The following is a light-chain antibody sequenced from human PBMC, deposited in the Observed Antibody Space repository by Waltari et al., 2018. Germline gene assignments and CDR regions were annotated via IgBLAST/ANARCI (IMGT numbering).Light chain of an antibody. CDR3: QQYNNWPPWT. Sequence: VLTQSPGTLSLSPGERATLSCRASQSAASIYLAWYQQKPGQAPRLLIYGASTRATGIPARFSGSGSGTEFTLTISSMQSEDFAVYYCQQYNNWPPWTFGQGTKVEIK. V-gene: IGKV3-15*01. J-gene: IGKJ1*01. CDR2: GAS. CDR1: QSAASIY.